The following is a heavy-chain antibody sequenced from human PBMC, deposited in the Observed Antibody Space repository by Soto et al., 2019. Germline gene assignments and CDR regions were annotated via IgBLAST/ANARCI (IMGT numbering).Heavy chain of an antibody. CDR2: ISGSGGST. CDR1: GFTFSSYA. J-gene: IGHJ2*01. CDR3: AKRTVGWYFDL. Sequence: EVQLLESGGGLVQPGGSLRLSCAASGFTFSSYAMNWVRQAPGKGLEWVSVISGSGGSTYYADAVKGRFTISRDNSKNTLYLHRNSLRAEDTAVYACAKRTVGWYFDLWGRGTLVTVSS. V-gene: IGHV3-23*01. D-gene: IGHD4-17*01.